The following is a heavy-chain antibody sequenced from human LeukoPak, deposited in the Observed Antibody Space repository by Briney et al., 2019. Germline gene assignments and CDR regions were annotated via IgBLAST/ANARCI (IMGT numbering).Heavy chain of an antibody. V-gene: IGHV3-23*01. CDR2: ISGSGGST. J-gene: IGHJ3*02. CDR3: ANIEYSSSRAFDI. CDR1: EFTFSSYG. D-gene: IGHD6-6*01. Sequence: GGSLRLSCAASEFTFSSYGMSWVRQAPGKGLEWVSAISGSGGSTYYADSEKGRFTISRDNSKNTLYLQMNSLRAEDTAVYYCANIEYSSSRAFDIWGQGTMVAVSS.